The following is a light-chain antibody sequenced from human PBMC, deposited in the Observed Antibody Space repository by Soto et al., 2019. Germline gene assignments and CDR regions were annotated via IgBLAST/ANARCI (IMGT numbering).Light chain of an antibody. CDR2: TAS. CDR1: QGINNY. V-gene: IGKV1-27*01. J-gene: IGKJ1*01. Sequence: DIQMTQSPSSLSASVGDSVTITCRASQGINNYLAWYQQKPGKVPVLLIYTASTLKPGVPSRFSGSGGGTNFSLTISSLQPEDFATYYCQKYDSAPRTFGQGTKVDIK. CDR3: QKYDSAPRT.